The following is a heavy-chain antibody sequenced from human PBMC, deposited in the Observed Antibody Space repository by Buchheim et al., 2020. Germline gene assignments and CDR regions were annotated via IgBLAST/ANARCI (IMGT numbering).Heavy chain of an antibody. J-gene: IGHJ4*02. CDR2: MYSVGNT. V-gene: IGHV3-53*02. D-gene: IGHD3-3*01. CDR1: GFTVSNNY. CDR3: ARLDFNNLRAY. Sequence: EVQLVETGGGLIQPGGSLRLSCAVSGFTVSNNYMSWVRQAPGKGLEWVSVMYSVGNTFYADSVKGRFTISRDNSDNTVPLQMNSLRAEDTALYYCARLDFNNLRAYWGQGTL.